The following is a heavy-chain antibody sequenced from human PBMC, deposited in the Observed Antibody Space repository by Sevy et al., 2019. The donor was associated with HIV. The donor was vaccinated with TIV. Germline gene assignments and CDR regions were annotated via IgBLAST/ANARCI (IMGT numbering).Heavy chain of an antibody. V-gene: IGHV5-51*01. D-gene: IGHD3-22*01. CDR2: VYPRDSDT. Sequence: GESLKISCKASGYSFTPYWICWVRQMPGKGLEWMGIVYPRDSDTRYSPSFQGHVTISADKSISTAYLQWSSLKASDTAMYYCARLSSSGYEYWGQGTLVTVSS. J-gene: IGHJ4*02. CDR1: GYSFTPYW. CDR3: ARLSSSGYEY.